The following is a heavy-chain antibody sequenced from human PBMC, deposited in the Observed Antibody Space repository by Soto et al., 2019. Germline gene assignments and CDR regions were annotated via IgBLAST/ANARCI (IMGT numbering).Heavy chain of an antibody. Sequence: AETLTLTCAVYGGSFSGYYWSWIRQPPGKGLEWIGEINHSGSTKYTPSLKSRVTISVDTSKNQFSLKLSSVTAADTAVYYCARKGPLGIVVVPAAMPRWFDPWVQGTLVTVSS. J-gene: IGHJ5*02. V-gene: IGHV4-34*01. CDR1: GGSFSGYY. CDR3: ARKGPLGIVVVPAAMPRWFDP. D-gene: IGHD2-2*03. CDR2: INHSGST.